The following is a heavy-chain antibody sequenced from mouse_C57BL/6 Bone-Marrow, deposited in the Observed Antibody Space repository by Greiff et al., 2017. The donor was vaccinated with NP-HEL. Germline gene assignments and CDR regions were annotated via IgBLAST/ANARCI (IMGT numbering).Heavy chain of an antibody. D-gene: IGHD1-1*02. CDR3: VGGGRGYAMDY. CDR2: IRSKSSNYAT. V-gene: IGHV10-3*01. Sequence: EVMLVESGGGLVQPKGSLKLSCAASGFTFNTYAMHWVRQAPGKGLEWVARIRSKSSNYATYYADSVKDRFTISRDHSQSMLYLQMNNLKTEDTDLYYCVGGGRGYAMDYWGQGTSVTVSS. CDR1: GFTFNTYA. J-gene: IGHJ4*01.